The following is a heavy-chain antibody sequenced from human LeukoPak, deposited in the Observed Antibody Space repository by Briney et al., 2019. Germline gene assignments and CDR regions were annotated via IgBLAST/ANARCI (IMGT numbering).Heavy chain of an antibody. CDR3: ARDLYYGSGAYYNGWDY. CDR2: INPSSGGT. D-gene: IGHD3-10*01. Sequence: ASVKVSCKTSGYKFTSYYMHWVRQAPGQGLEWMGIINPSSGGTTYAQKFQGRVTMTRDTSTGTVYMDLSGLRSEDTAVYYCARDLYYGSGAYYNGWDYWGQGTLVTVSS. J-gene: IGHJ4*02. V-gene: IGHV1-46*01. CDR1: GYKFTSYY.